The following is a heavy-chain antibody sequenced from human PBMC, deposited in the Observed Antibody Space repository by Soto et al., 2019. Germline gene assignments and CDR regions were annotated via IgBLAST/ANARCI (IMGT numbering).Heavy chain of an antibody. Sequence: SETLSLTCTVSGDSINNYYWTWIRQPPGKGLEWIGYIYDSGSTSYNPSLKSRLTISVDTSKNQFSLKLKSVTAADTAVYYCARGTKYYYQGVDVWGQGTTVTVSS. CDR1: GDSINNYY. CDR2: IYDSGST. V-gene: IGHV4-59*01. CDR3: ARGTKYYYQGVDV. J-gene: IGHJ6*02.